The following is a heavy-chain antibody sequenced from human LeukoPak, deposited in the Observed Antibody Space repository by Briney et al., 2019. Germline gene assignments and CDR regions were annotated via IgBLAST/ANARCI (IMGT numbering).Heavy chain of an antibody. CDR2: IYYTGSA. D-gene: IGHD3-22*01. V-gene: IGHV4-30-4*01. J-gene: IGHJ3*02. CDR3: ARDQFYDSSGYYGNDAFDI. Sequence: SQTLSLTCTVSGGSISSGGYYCSWIRQPPGKGLEWIGYIYYTGSAYYNPSLKSRVTISLDTSKNQFSLKLSSVTAGDTAVYYCARDQFYDSSGYYGNDAFDIWGQGTMVTVSS. CDR1: GGSISSGGYY.